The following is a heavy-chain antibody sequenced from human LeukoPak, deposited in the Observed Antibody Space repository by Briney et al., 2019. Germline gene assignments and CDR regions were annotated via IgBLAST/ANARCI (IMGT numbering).Heavy chain of an antibody. CDR3: ARSSSWYGGVDY. J-gene: IGHJ4*02. CDR1: GGSISSYY. V-gene: IGHV4-59*01. Sequence: RTSETLSLTCTVSGGSISSYYWSWIRQPPGKGPEWIGYIYYSGSTNYNPSLKSRVTISVDTSKNQFSLKLSSATAADTAVYYCARSSSWYGGVDYWGQGTLVTVSS. CDR2: IYYSGST. D-gene: IGHD6-13*01.